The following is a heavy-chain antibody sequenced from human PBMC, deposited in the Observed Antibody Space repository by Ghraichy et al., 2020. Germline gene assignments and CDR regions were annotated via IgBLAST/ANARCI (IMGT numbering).Heavy chain of an antibody. CDR2: INSDGSST. J-gene: IGHJ6*02. D-gene: IGHD3-22*01. V-gene: IGHV3-74*01. CDR3: ARTMIVVVKDYYYGMDV. Sequence: GESLNISCAASGFTFSSYWMHWVRQAPGKGLVWVSRINSDGSSTSYADSVKGRFTISRDNAKNTLYLQMNSLRAEDTAVYYCARTMIVVVKDYYYGMDVWGQGTTVTVSS. CDR1: GFTFSSYW.